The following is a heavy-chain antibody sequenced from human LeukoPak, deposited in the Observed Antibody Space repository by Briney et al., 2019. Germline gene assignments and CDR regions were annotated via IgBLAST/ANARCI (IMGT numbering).Heavy chain of an antibody. CDR3: ARYHRYAFDN. V-gene: IGHV3-48*01. CDR2: IGISSGNT. Sequence: GGSLRLSCAASGFNFTDYSMNWVRQAPGKGLEWISYIGISSGNTKYADSVKGRFTISRDKARNSLYLQMNSLRVEDTAVYYCARYHRYAFDNWGHGTLVTVSS. J-gene: IGHJ4*01. CDR1: GFNFTDYS. D-gene: IGHD5-12*01.